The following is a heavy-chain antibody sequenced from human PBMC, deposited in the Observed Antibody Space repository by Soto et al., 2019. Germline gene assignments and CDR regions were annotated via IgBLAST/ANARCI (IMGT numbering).Heavy chain of an antibody. J-gene: IGHJ4*02. V-gene: IGHV3-23*01. CDR3: AKSYDILTGSTH. CDR1: GFTFSSYA. CDR2: ISGSGGST. D-gene: IGHD3-9*01. Sequence: SLSLSCAASGFTFSSYAMSWVRQAPGKGLEWVSTISGSGGSTYYAGSVKDRFTNYRDNSKNTLYLQMNSLRAEDTAVYYCAKSYDILTGSTHWGQGTLVTVSS.